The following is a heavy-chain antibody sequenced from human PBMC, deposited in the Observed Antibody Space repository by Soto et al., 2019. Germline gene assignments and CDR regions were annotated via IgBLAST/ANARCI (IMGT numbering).Heavy chain of an antibody. CDR3: AREGRGKKAGYNGLVSLGY. V-gene: IGHV1-69*06. Sequence: SVKVSCKVSGSRFSNYVISWVRQAPGHGLEWLGRIIPIFNSTKYAQSFQGRLTITADKSTSTASLELSSLRSDDTAVYYCAREGRGKKAGYNGLVSLGYWGQGALVTVSS. J-gene: IGHJ4*02. CDR1: GSRFSNYV. D-gene: IGHD2-2*02. CDR2: IIPIFNST.